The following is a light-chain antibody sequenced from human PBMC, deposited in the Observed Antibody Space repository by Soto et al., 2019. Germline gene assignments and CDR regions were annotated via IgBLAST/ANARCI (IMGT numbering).Light chain of an antibody. CDR2: DVS. V-gene: IGLV2-11*01. CDR3: CSYAGSYTFGSPNWV. J-gene: IGLJ3*02. CDR1: SSDVGGYNY. Sequence: QSALTQPRSVSGSPGQSVTISCTGTSSDVGGYNYVSWYQQHPGKAPKLMIYDVSKRPSGVPDRFSGSKSGNTASLTISGLQAEDEADYYCCSYAGSYTFGSPNWVFGGGTKLTVL.